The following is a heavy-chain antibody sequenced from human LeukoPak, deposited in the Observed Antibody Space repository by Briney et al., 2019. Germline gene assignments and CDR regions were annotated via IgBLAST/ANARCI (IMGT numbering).Heavy chain of an antibody. D-gene: IGHD3-10*01. V-gene: IGHV4-39*07. CDR2: IYYSGST. CDR1: GFTFSSYA. Sequence: GSLRLSCAASGFTFSSYAMSWVRQPPGKGLEWIGSIYYSGSTYYNPSLKSRVTISVDTSKNQFSLKLSSVTAADTAVYYCARDWFGEFPYFDYWGQGTLVTVSS. CDR3: ARDWFGEFPYFDY. J-gene: IGHJ4*02.